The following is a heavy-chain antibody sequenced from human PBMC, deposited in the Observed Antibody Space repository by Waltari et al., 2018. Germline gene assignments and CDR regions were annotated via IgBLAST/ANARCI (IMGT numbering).Heavy chain of an antibody. CDR3: ASCTGGNCYYYGFDV. Sequence: QVQLVESGGGVVQPGRSLRLSCAASGFTFSSSGMHWVRQTPGRGLEWVAVILSDGSRKAYADSVKVRFSISRDNSKNSLSLEMNSLRPEDTAVYYCASCTGGNCYYYGFDVWGQGTTVTVSS. D-gene: IGHD2-8*02. CDR2: ILSDGSRK. V-gene: IGHV3-30*03. CDR1: GFTFSSSG. J-gene: IGHJ6*02.